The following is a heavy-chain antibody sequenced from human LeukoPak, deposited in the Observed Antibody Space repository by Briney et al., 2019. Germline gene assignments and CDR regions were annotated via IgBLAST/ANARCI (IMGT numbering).Heavy chain of an antibody. Sequence: GGSLRLSCAASGFSFRSFTMHWVRQAPGKGLEWVSGISDSDADTHYADSVKGRFTISRDNVENSLSLQMNSLRAEDTAVYYCARDYSSGWLFDLWGRGTLVTVSS. D-gene: IGHD6-19*01. CDR1: GFSFRSFT. CDR2: ISDSDADT. J-gene: IGHJ2*01. V-gene: IGHV3-23*01. CDR3: ARDYSSGWLFDL.